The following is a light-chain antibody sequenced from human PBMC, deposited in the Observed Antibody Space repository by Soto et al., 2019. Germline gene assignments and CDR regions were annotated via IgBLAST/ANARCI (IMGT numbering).Light chain of an antibody. Sequence: EIAVTHYPTTRSLSPVEGATLSCMASQSVSTFLAWYQHKPGQAPRLLIYDASNRATGIPDRFRGSGSGTDFTLTISSLEPEDFALYYCQQGTDWPPGKFGQGTKVDIK. CDR1: QSVSTF. J-gene: IGKJ1*01. CDR3: QQGTDWPPGK. V-gene: IGKV3-11*01. CDR2: DAS.